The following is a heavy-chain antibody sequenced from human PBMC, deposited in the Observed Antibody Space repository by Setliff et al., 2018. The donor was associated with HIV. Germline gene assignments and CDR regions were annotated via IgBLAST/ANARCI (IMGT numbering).Heavy chain of an antibody. Sequence: PGGSLRLSCAASGFTFSNYWMSWVRQAPGKGLEWVANIKQDGSDNYYVDSVKGRFTISRDNAKNSLYLQMNSLRAEDTAVYYCARVDGSSSWFYYYYYYMDIWGKGTTVTVSS. CDR1: GFTFSNYW. CDR2: IKQDGSDN. V-gene: IGHV3-7*03. D-gene: IGHD6-13*01. J-gene: IGHJ6*03. CDR3: ARVDGSSSWFYYYYYYMDI.